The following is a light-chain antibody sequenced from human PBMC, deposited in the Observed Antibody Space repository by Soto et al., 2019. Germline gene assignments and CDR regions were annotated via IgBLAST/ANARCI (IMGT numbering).Light chain of an antibody. CDR1: QTISKY. J-gene: IGKJ1*01. CDR3: QQSYITPWT. CDR2: AAS. Sequence: DIQMTQSPSSLSASVGDRVTITCRASQTISKYLNWYQQKPGTAPKLLIYAASSLQSGVPSRVSGSGSGTDFTLTISCLQPEDFATYYCQQSYITPWTFGQGTKVEVK. V-gene: IGKV1-39*01.